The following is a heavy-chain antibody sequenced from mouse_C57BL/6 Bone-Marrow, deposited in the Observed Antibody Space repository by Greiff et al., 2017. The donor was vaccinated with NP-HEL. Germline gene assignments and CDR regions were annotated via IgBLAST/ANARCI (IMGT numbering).Heavy chain of an antibody. Sequence: VKLQESGAELVRPGASVKLSCKASGYTFTDYYINWVKQRPGQGLEWIARIYPGSGNTYYNEKFKGKATLTAEKSSSTAYMQLSSLTSEDSAVYFCSGTGFAYWGQGTLVTVSA. CDR1: GYTFTDYY. CDR3: SGTGFAY. CDR2: IYPGSGNT. D-gene: IGHD4-1*01. J-gene: IGHJ3*01. V-gene: IGHV1-76*01.